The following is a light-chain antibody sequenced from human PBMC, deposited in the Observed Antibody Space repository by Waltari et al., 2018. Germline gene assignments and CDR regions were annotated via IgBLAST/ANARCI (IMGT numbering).Light chain of an antibody. CDR1: SSNIGGNY. V-gene: IGLV1-47*01. J-gene: IGLJ2*01. CDR2: RDD. CDR3: ATWDDSLGGVV. Sequence: SGTPGQRVTISCSGNSSNIGGNYVCWYQQVPGTAPKLLIYRDDQRPSGVPDRFSGSKSGTSASLAISGLRSEDESDYHCATWDDSLGGVVFGGGTKLTVL.